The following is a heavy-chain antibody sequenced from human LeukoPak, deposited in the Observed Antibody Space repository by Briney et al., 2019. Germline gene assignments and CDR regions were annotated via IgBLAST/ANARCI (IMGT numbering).Heavy chain of an antibody. Sequence: GASVKVSCKASGYTFTGYYMHWVRQAPGQGREWMGWINPNSGGTNYAQKFQGRVTMTRDTSISTAYMELSRLRSDDTAVYYCARSHIVATIRLVYFDYWGQGTLVTVSS. D-gene: IGHD5-12*01. CDR3: ARSHIVATIRLVYFDY. CDR2: INPNSGGT. CDR1: GYTFTGYY. V-gene: IGHV1-2*02. J-gene: IGHJ4*02.